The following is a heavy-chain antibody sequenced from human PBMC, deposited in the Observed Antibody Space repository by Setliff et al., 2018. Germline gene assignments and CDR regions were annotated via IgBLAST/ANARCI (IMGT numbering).Heavy chain of an antibody. CDR3: ARDLGYSYGIYYFDY. J-gene: IGHJ4*02. CDR2: IYYSGST. V-gene: IGHV4-59*02. D-gene: IGHD5-18*01. Sequence: SETLSLTCTVSGGSVSSHYWSWIRQPPGKGLEWIVSIYYSGSTNYNPSLKSRVTISVDTSKNQFSLKLSSVTAADTAVYYCARDLGYSYGIYYFDYWGQGTLVTVSS. CDR1: GGSVSSHY.